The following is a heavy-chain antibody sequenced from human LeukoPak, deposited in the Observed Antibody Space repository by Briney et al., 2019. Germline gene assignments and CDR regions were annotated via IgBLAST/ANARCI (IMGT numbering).Heavy chain of an antibody. Sequence: SETLSLTRTLSRVSMSSYFWTWIRQPAGKGLEWIGRIHPSGRANYNPSLKSRVTMSVDTSNNQYSLSLGSVTAADTAIYYCARDDFYNGGGRNWFDLWGQGALVTVSS. CDR3: ARDDFYNGGGRNWFDL. V-gene: IGHV4-4*07. CDR2: IHPSGRA. CDR1: RVSMSSYF. D-gene: IGHD2-15*01. J-gene: IGHJ5*02.